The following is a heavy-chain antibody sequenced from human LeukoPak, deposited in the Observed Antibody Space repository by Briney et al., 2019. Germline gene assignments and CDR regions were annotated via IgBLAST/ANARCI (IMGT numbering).Heavy chain of an antibody. Sequence: GGSLRLSCEVSGFTFSLYGIHWVRQAPGKGLEWVGVISYDGSNKYYGDSVKGRFTISRDNAKNSLYLQMSSLRSEDTAVYYCARGYCSGGSCYSGFDYWGQGTLVTVPS. CDR1: GFTFSLYG. CDR2: ISYDGSNK. CDR3: ARGYCSGGSCYSGFDY. D-gene: IGHD2-15*01. J-gene: IGHJ4*02. V-gene: IGHV3-30*03.